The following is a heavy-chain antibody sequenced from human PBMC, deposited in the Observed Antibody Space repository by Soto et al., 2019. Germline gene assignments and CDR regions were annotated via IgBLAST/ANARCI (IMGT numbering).Heavy chain of an antibody. CDR2: MNPNSGNT. Sequence: QVQLAQSGAEVKKPGASVEVSCKASGYTFTSYDINWVRQATGQGLEWMGWMNPNSGNTGYAQKFQGRVTMTRNTSISTAYMELSSLRSEDTAVYYCARWPDGYYYYGMDVWGQGTTVTVSS. J-gene: IGHJ6*02. CDR3: ARWPDGYYYYGMDV. CDR1: GYTFTSYD. V-gene: IGHV1-8*01.